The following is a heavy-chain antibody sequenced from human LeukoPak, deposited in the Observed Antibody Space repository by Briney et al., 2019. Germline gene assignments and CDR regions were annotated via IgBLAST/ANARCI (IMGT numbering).Heavy chain of an antibody. V-gene: IGHV1-2*02. CDR3: ATNSAGSWDYMDV. CDR1: GYTFTSYY. J-gene: IGHJ6*03. CDR2: MNPNSGNT. Sequence: ASVKVSCKASGYTFTSYYMHWVRQAPGQGLEWMGWMNPNSGNTGYAQKFQGRVTMTRDTSISTAYMELSRLRSDDTAVYYCATNSAGSWDYMDVWGKGTTVTVSS. D-gene: IGHD2-15*01.